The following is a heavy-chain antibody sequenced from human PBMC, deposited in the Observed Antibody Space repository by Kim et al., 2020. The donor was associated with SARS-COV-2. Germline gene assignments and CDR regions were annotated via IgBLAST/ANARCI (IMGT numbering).Heavy chain of an antibody. D-gene: IGHD6-6*01. CDR3: AKLVTSSSDFDY. V-gene: IGHV3-74*01. CDR1: GFTFSSYW. Sequence: GGSLRLSCAASGFTFSSYWMYWVRQTPEKGLVWVSHISRDGKITFYADSVKGRFTISRDNAKNSLYLQMNSLRAEDTAVYYCAKLVTSSSDFDYWGQGILVTVSS. CDR2: ISRDGKIT. J-gene: IGHJ4*02.